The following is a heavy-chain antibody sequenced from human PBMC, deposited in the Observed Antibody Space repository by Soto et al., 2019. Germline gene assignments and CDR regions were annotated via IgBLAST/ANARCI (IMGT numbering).Heavy chain of an antibody. CDR2: FDPEDGGT. Sequence: RASVKVSCKVSGYTLTELSMHWVRQAPGKGLEWMGGFDPEDGGTIYAQKFQGRVTMTEDTSTDTAYMELSSLRSEDTAVYYCATTSFSISWQRGYKRFDRSGQGTLVTVYS. J-gene: IGHJ5*02. D-gene: IGHD6-13*01. V-gene: IGHV1-24*01. CDR3: ATTSFSISWQRGYKRFDR. CDR1: GYTLTELS.